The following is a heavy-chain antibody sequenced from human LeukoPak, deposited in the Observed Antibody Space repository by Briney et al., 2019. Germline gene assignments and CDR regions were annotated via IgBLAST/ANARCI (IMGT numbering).Heavy chain of an antibody. CDR3: ARVVYQLLYGSWYFDL. J-gene: IGHJ2*01. V-gene: IGHV4-31*03. D-gene: IGHD2-2*02. Sequence: PSETLSLTCTVSGGSISSGGYYWSWIRQHPGKGLEWIGYIYYSGSTYYNPSLKSRVTISVDTSKNQFSLKLSSVTAADTAVYYCARVVYQLLYGSWYFDLWGRGTLVTVSS. CDR1: GGSISSGGYY. CDR2: IYYSGST.